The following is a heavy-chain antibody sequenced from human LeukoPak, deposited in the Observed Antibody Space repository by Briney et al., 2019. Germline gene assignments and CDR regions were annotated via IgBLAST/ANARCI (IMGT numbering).Heavy chain of an antibody. Sequence: SESLSPTCTLFTGSLSSSSYYWGWIRHHAGKGLEWIGRIYDTGNTYYNPSLKSRDTISVHTSKTQFSLKLSSVAAADTAAYYCARHVAGNYYASGSYLVRPTSYFDCWGQGTLVTVSS. D-gene: IGHD3-10*01. CDR1: TGSLSSSSYY. CDR3: ARHVAGNYYASGSYLVRPTSYFDC. CDR2: IYDTGNT. J-gene: IGHJ4*02. V-gene: IGHV4-39*01.